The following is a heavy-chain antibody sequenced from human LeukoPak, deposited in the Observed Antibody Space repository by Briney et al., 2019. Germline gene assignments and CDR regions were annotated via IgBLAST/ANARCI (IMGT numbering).Heavy chain of an antibody. V-gene: IGHV4-34*01. Sequence: SETLSLTCAVYGGSFSGYYWSWIRQPPGKGLEWIGEINHSGSTNYNPSLKSRVTISVDTSKNQFSLKLSSVTAADTAVYYCARVSMFSWQLVYYFDYRGQGTLVTVSS. CDR1: GGSFSGYY. CDR3: ARVSMFSWQLVYYFDY. J-gene: IGHJ4*02. CDR2: INHSGST. D-gene: IGHD6-13*01.